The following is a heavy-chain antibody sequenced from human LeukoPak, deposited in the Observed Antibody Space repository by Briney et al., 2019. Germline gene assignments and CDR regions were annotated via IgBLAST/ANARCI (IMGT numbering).Heavy chain of an antibody. CDR1: GFTFSNYW. J-gene: IGHJ4*02. Sequence: GGSLRLSCAASGFTFSNYWMHWVRQVPGKGLVWVSRINTDGSSTSYADSVKGRFTISRDNVKNTLDLQMNSLRAEDTAIYYCASRKEYSTSSVFYWGQGTLVTVSS. D-gene: IGHD6-6*01. CDR2: INTDGSST. V-gene: IGHV3-74*01. CDR3: ASRKEYSTSSVFY.